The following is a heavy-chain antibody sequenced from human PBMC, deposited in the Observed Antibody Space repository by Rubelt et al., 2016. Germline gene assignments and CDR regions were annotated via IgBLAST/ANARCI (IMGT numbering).Heavy chain of an antibody. CDR1: GFTFNSYA. V-gene: IGHV3-23*04. Sequence: VQLVESGGGLVQPGGSLRLSCAASGFTFNSYAMSWVRQAPGKGLEWVTAISGSGGTTFYADSVRGRFTISRDNSKNTLYLQMNSLRAEDTAIYYCAKDKGTSGYPLFDSWGQGLLVTVSS. J-gene: IGHJ4*02. CDR2: ISGSGGTT. CDR3: AKDKGTSGYPLFDS. D-gene: IGHD3-22*01.